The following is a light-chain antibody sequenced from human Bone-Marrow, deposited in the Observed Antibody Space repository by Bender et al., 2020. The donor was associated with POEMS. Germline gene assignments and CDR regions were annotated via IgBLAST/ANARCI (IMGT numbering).Light chain of an antibody. CDR3: CSYALNDKFV. CDR1: SSDVGSYNY. V-gene: IGLV2-11*01. Sequence: QSALTQPRSVSGSPGQSVTISCTGTSSDVGSYNYVSWYQQHPGKAPKLIIYDVTQRPSGLPDRFSGSKSGNTASLTSSGLQAEDEADYYCCSYALNDKFVFGGGTQLTVL. J-gene: IGLJ7*01. CDR2: DVT.